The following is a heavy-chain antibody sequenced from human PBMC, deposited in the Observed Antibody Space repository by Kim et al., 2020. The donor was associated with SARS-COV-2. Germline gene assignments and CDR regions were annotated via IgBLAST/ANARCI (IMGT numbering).Heavy chain of an antibody. CDR3: ARRCTITSGSGCHYCDL. V-gene: IGHV4-34*01. CDR2: INHSGRT. Sequence: SETLSLTCAVYGGSFSGFYWSWIRQPPGRGLEWIGEINHSGRTNYNPSLKSRVTISVDTSKNQFSLKLTSVPAADTAVYYCARRCTITSGSGCHYCDLWG. J-gene: IGHJ2*01. CDR1: GGSFSGFY. D-gene: IGHD3-10*01.